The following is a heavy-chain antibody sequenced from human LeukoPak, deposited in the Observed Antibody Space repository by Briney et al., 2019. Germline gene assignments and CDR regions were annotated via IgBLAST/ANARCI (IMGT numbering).Heavy chain of an antibody. Sequence: PGGSLRLSCAASGFTFSSYSMNWVRQAPGKGLEWVSYISSSSSTIYYADSVKGRFTISRDNAKNSLYLQINSLRAEDTAVYYCARSPTLSVVAHFDYWGQGTLVTVSS. D-gene: IGHD2-15*01. CDR2: ISSSSSTI. CDR3: ARSPTLSVVAHFDY. V-gene: IGHV3-48*01. CDR1: GFTFSSYS. J-gene: IGHJ4*02.